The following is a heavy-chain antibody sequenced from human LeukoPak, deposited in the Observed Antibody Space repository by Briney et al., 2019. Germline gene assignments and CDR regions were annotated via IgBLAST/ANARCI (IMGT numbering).Heavy chain of an antibody. D-gene: IGHD3-3*01. CDR2: INPNSGGT. Sequence: ASVKVSCKASGYTFTGYYMHWVRQAPGQGLEWVGWINPNSGGTNYAQKFQGRVTMTRDTSISTAYMELSRLRSDDTAVYYCARDRTYYDFWSGSDYWGQGTLVTVSS. CDR1: GYTFTGYY. CDR3: ARDRTYYDFWSGSDY. J-gene: IGHJ4*02. V-gene: IGHV1-2*02.